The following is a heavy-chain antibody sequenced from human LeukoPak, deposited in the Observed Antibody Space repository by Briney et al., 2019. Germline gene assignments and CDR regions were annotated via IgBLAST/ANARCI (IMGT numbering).Heavy chain of an antibody. V-gene: IGHV1-69*05. CDR1: GGTFSSYA. Sequence: ASVKVSCKASGGTFSSYAISWVRQAPGQGLEWMGGIIPIFGTANYAQKFQGRVTITTDESTSTAYMELSSLRSEDTAVYYCASNRGYSYGLFDYWGQGTLVTVSS. CDR2: IIPIFGTA. J-gene: IGHJ4*02. CDR3: ASNRGYSYGLFDY. D-gene: IGHD5-18*01.